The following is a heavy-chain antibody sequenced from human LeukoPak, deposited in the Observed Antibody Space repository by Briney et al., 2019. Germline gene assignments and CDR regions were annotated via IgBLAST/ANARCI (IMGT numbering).Heavy chain of an antibody. V-gene: IGHV4-30-4*01. CDR2: IYYSGST. CDR3: ARDRWYTYWYFDL. Sequence: SQTLSLTCTVSGGSISSGDYYWSWIRQPPGKGLEWIGYIYYSGSTYYNPSLESRVTISVDTSKNQFSLKLSSVTAADTAVYYCARDRWYTYWYFDLWGRGTLVTVSS. CDR1: GGSISSGDYY. D-gene: IGHD4-23*01. J-gene: IGHJ2*01.